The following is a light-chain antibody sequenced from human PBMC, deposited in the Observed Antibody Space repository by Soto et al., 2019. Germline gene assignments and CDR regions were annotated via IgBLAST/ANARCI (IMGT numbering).Light chain of an antibody. CDR2: GNS. J-gene: IGLJ1*01. CDR1: SSNIGAGYD. Sequence: QSVLTQPPSVSGAPGQRVTISCTGSSSNIGAGYDVHWYQQLPGTAPKLLIYGNSNRPSGVPDRFSGSKSGTSASLAITGLQAEDEAAYYCQSYGGSLSAYVFATGTKLTVL. V-gene: IGLV1-40*01. CDR3: QSYGGSLSAYV.